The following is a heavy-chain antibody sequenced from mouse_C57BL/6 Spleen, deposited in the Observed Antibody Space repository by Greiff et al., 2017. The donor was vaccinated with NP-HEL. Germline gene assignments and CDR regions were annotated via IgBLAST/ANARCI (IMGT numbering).Heavy chain of an antibody. J-gene: IGHJ3*01. V-gene: IGHV1-7*01. Sequence: QVHVKQSGAELAKPGASVKLSCKASGYTFTSYWMQWVKTKPGHGLEWIGYIPPPSGYTNSNQKFKDKATLTADKSSSTAYMQLSSLTYEDSAVYYCARSGARATASWGQGTLVTVSA. CDR2: IPPPSGYT. CDR3: ARSGARATAS. D-gene: IGHD3-1*01. CDR1: GYTFTSYW.